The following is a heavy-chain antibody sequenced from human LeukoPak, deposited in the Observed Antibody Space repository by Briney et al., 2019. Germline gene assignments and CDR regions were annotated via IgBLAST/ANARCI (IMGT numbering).Heavy chain of an antibody. D-gene: IGHD4-17*01. V-gene: IGHV4-4*02. CDR1: GGSISSSNW. J-gene: IGHJ3*02. CDR3: AREPARVTTLDAFDI. Sequence: SETLSLTCAVSGGSISSSNWWSWVRQPPGKGLEWIGEIYHSGSTNYNPSLKSRVTISVDKSKNQFSLKLSSVTAADTAVYYCAREPARVTTLDAFDIWGQGTMVTVSS. CDR2: IYHSGST.